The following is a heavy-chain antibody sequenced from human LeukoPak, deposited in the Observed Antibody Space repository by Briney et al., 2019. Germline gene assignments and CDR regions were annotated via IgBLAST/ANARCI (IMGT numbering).Heavy chain of an antibody. V-gene: IGHV1-2*02. Sequence: ASVKVSCKASGDSFTDSYLHWVRQAPGQGLEWMGWIDPKSGATNYAQKFKDRVTMTRDTSISTAYMGLSRLRSDDTAVYYCAREGGNYGPGSYYPILGDYWGQGTLVTVSS. CDR3: AREGGNYGPGSYYPILGDY. J-gene: IGHJ4*02. CDR2: IDPKSGAT. CDR1: GDSFTDSY. D-gene: IGHD3-10*01.